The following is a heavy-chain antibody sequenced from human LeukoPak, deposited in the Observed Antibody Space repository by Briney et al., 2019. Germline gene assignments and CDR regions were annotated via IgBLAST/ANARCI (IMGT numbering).Heavy chain of an antibody. V-gene: IGHV3-74*01. CDR2: ITSDGSAT. Sequence: GGSLRLSCAVSGFTFSSYWMHWVRQGPGKGLAWVSRITSDGSATDYADSVKGRFTISRDNAKNTLYLHMDSLRAEDTAVYYCARDASPGYFDLWGQGTLVTVSS. CDR3: ARDASPGYFDL. D-gene: IGHD2-15*01. CDR1: GFTFSSYW. J-gene: IGHJ5*02.